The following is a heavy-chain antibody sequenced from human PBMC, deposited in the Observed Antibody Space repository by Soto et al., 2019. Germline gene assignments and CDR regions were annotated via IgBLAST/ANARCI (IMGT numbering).Heavy chain of an antibody. CDR3: ARDSSSWSGGYYGMDV. V-gene: IGHV1-46*01. Sequence: GASVKVSCKASGYTFTSYYMHWVRQAPGQGLEWMGIINPSGGSTSYAQKFQGRVTMTRDTSTSTVYMELSSLRSEDTAVYYCARDSSSWSGGYYGMDVWGQGTTVTVSS. CDR1: GYTFTSYY. D-gene: IGHD6-13*01. J-gene: IGHJ6*02. CDR2: INPSGGST.